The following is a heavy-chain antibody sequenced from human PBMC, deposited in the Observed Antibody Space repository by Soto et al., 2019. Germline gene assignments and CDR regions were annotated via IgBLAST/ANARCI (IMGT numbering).Heavy chain of an antibody. Sequence: GASVKVSCKASGYTFTSYYMHWVRQAPGQGLEWMGIINPSGGSTSYAQKFQGRVTMTRDTSTSTVYMELSSLRSEDTAVYYCARGPLGYGSGRYYFDYWGQGTLVTVST. CDR2: INPSGGST. CDR1: GYTFTSYY. D-gene: IGHD3-10*01. CDR3: ARGPLGYGSGRYYFDY. V-gene: IGHV1-46*01. J-gene: IGHJ4*02.